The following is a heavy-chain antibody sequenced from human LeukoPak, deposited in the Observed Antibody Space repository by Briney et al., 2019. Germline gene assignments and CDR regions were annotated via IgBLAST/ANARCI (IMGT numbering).Heavy chain of an antibody. V-gene: IGHV3-21*01. Sequence: GGSLRLSCAASGFTFSSYSMNWVRQAPGKGLEWVSSISSSSSYIYYADSVKGRFTISRDNAKNSLYLQMNSLRAEDTAVHYCARDVLRGVLDYWGQGTLVTVSS. D-gene: IGHD5-24*01. CDR3: ARDVLRGVLDY. J-gene: IGHJ4*02. CDR2: ISSSSSYI. CDR1: GFTFSSYS.